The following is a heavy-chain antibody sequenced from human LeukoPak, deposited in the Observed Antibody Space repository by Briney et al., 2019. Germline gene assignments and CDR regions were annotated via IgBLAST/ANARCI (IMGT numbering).Heavy chain of an antibody. CDR2: VIPIFGTA. V-gene: IGHV1-69*13. J-gene: IGHJ4*02. CDR3: ARSLSVYRIYYFDY. D-gene: IGHD2-8*01. CDR1: GGTFSSYA. Sequence: ASVKVSCKASGGTFSSYAISWVRQAPGPGLEWMGGVIPIFGTANYAQTFQGRVTITADESTSTAYMELSSLRSEDTAVYYCARSLSVYRIYYFDYWGQGTLVTVSS.